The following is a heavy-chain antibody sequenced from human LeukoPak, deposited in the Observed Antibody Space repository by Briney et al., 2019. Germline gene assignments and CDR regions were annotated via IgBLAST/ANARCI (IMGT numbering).Heavy chain of an antibody. J-gene: IGHJ2*01. CDR2: LSGSGGST. Sequence: GGSLRLSCEASGFTFSNYAMSWVRQAPGKGLECISSLSGSGGSTYHADSVKGRFTISRDNSKNTLYLQMNSLRVEDTAVYYCAKAYNFGSASNFLHFDFWGRGTLVTVSS. CDR1: GFTFSNYA. CDR3: AKAYNFGSASNFLHFDF. D-gene: IGHD3-10*01. V-gene: IGHV3-23*01.